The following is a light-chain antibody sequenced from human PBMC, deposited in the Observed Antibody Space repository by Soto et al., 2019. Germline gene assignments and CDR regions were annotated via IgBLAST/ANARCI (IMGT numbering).Light chain of an antibody. Sequence: QSALTQPASVSGSPGQSITISCTGTSSDVGGYNYVSWYQQNPGKAPKLMIYDVNNRPSVVSYRFSGSKSGNTASLTISGLQAEDEADYYCSSYTSSSTRVFGTGTKLTVL. CDR2: DVN. CDR1: SSDVGGYNY. J-gene: IGLJ1*01. CDR3: SSYTSSSTRV. V-gene: IGLV2-14*01.